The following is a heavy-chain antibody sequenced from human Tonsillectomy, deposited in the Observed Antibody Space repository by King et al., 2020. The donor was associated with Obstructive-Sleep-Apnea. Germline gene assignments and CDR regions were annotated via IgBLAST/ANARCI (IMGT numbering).Heavy chain of an antibody. CDR1: GFTFSSYS. V-gene: IGHV3-48*04. J-gene: IGHJ4*02. CDR2: ISSGGFTI. Sequence: QLVQSGGGLVQPGGSLRLSCTASGFTFSSYSMNWVRQAPGKGLEWISYISSGGFTIYYADSVKGRFTISRNNAESSLYLQMNSLRAEDTAVYYCARDRNDFGGNSYGDYWGQGTLVTVSS. D-gene: IGHD4-23*01. CDR3: ARDRNDFGGNSYGDY.